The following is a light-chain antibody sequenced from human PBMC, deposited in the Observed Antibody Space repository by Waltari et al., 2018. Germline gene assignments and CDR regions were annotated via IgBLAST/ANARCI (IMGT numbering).Light chain of an antibody. J-gene: IGKJ4*01. V-gene: IGKV1-39*01. CDR1: PSISTY. CDR2: AAS. CDR3: QQSYSMFALT. Sequence: DIQLTQSPSSLSASVGDRVTITCRASPSISTYLSWYQKKPGKAPKFLIYAASGLQSGVPSRFSGSGSGTDFTLTISSLQPEDFATYYCQQSYSMFALTFGGGTKVEIK.